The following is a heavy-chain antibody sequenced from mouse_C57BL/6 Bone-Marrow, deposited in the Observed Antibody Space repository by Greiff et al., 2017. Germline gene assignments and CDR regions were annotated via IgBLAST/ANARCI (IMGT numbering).Heavy chain of an antibody. CDR1: GFTFSSYA. Sequence: VQLKESGGGLVKPGGSLKLSCAASGFTFSSYAMSWVRQTPEKRLEWVATISDGGSYTYYPDNVKGRFTISRDNAKNNLYLQMSHLKSEDTAMYYCARDNPRAWVAYWGQGTLVTVSA. CDR2: ISDGGSYT. J-gene: IGHJ3*01. V-gene: IGHV5-4*01. CDR3: ARDNPRAWVAY.